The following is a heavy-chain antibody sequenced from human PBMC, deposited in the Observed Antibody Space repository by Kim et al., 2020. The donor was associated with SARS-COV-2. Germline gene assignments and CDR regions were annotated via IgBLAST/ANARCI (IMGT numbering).Heavy chain of an antibody. D-gene: IGHD7-27*01. CDR1: GYTFTSYG. J-gene: IGHJ4*02. V-gene: IGHV1-18*01. CDR2: ISPYNGNT. CDR3: ARDGDLPDY. Sequence: ASVKVSCKASGYTFTSYGISWVRQAPGQGLEWMGWISPYNGNTRYAQKVQGRVTMSTDTSTTTAYLDLRSLRSDDTAVYYCARDGDLPDYWGQGTLVTVS.